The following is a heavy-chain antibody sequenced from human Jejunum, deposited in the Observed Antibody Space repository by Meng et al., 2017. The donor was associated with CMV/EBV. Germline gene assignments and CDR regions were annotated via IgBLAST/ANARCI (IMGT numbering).Heavy chain of an antibody. D-gene: IGHD4-11*01. V-gene: IGHV3-7*01. J-gene: IGHJ4*02. CDR3: AREEIDPVYSNYVY. CDR1: GFAFSNFW. CDR2: IKQDESEK. Sequence: GFAFSNFWMSWVRQATRKGLEWVANIKQDESEKYYMDSVKGRFTISRDNAKNSLFLQMNSLRAEDTAIYYCAREEIDPVYSNYVYWGQGTLVTVSS.